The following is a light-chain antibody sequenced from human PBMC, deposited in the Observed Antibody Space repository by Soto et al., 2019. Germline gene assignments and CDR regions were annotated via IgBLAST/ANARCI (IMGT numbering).Light chain of an antibody. J-gene: IGLJ1*01. Sequence: QSALTQPPSASGSPGQSVTISCTGTSSDVGGYNYVSWYQQHPGKAPKLMIYEVSKRPSGVPDRFSGSKSGNTASLTVSGLQAEDEADYYCSSHAGCKRFFGTGTKLTVL. CDR3: SSHAGCKRF. CDR2: EVS. CDR1: SSDVGGYNY. V-gene: IGLV2-8*01.